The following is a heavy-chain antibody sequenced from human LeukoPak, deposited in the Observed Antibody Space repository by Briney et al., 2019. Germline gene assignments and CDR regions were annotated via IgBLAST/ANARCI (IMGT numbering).Heavy chain of an antibody. CDR2: IHYSGNT. CDR3: ARGQQWLVGGAFDI. V-gene: IGHV4-61*01. J-gene: IGHJ3*02. Sequence: PSETLSLTCTVSGGSVSRGSYYWSWIRQPPGKGLECIGYIHYSGNTNYNPSLKSRVTISVDTSKDQFSLKLSSVTAADTAVYHCARGQQWLVGGAFDIWGQGTMVTVSS. CDR1: GGSVSRGSYY. D-gene: IGHD6-19*01.